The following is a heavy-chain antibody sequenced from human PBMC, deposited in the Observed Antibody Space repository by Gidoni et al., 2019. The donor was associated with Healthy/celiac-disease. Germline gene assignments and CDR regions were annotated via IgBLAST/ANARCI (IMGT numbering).Heavy chain of an antibody. CDR1: GGSISSYY. Sequence: QVQLQESGPGLLKPSETLSPTCTVPGGSISSYYWSWIRQPPGKGLKWIGYVYFSRSTNYNPSLKSRVIISVDTTKNQFSLKLNSVTAADTAIYYCARHIEGRYFDLWGRGTLVTVSS. CDR2: VYFSRST. J-gene: IGHJ2*01. V-gene: IGHV4-59*01. CDR3: ARHIEGRYFDL.